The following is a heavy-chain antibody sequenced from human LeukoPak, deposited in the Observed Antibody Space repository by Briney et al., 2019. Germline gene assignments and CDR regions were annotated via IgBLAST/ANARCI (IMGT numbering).Heavy chain of an antibody. V-gene: IGHV3-33*01. Sequence: TGGSLRLSCAASGFIFSNYGMHWVRQAPGKGLEWVALIWYDGSHINYADSVKGRFTISRDNSKNTVYLEMSSLRVEDTAVYYCAGDRGDWNFLEYWGQGTLVSVSS. CDR1: GFIFSNYG. J-gene: IGHJ4*02. CDR2: IWYDGSHI. CDR3: AGDRGDWNFLEY. D-gene: IGHD1-7*01.